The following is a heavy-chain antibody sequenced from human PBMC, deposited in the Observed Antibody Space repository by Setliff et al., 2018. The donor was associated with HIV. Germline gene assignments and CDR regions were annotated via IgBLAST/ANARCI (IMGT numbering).Heavy chain of an antibody. J-gene: IGHJ5*02. CDR2: IYQSGGT. D-gene: IGHD3-10*01. CDR3: ARERSALLWKNWFDP. V-gene: IGHV4-38-2*02. Sequence: PSETLSLTCGVSGYSISSGYYWDWIRQPPGKGLEWIATIYQSGGTYYNPSLKSRVTISVDTSKNQFSLKLSSVTAADTAVYYCARERSALLWKNWFDPWGQGTLVTVSS. CDR1: GYSISSGYY.